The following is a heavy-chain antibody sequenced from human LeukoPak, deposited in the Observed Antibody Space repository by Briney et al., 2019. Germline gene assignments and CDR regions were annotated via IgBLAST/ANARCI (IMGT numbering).Heavy chain of an antibody. Sequence: SQTLSLTCTVSGGSISSGSYYWSWIRQPAGKGLEWIGRIYTSGSTNYNPSLKSRVTISVDTSKNQLSLKLSSVTAADTAVYYCAREDAQEGANSFDIWGQGTMVTVSS. CDR3: AREDAQEGANSFDI. D-gene: IGHD2-2*01. CDR2: IYTSGST. V-gene: IGHV4-61*02. J-gene: IGHJ3*02. CDR1: GGSISSGSYY.